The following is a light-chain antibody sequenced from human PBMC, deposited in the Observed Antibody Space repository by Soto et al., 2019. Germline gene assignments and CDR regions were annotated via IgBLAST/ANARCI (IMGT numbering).Light chain of an antibody. CDR3: QQYNTYVT. V-gene: IGKV1-5*03. J-gene: IGKJ1*01. CDR1: QSISSW. CDR2: QAS. Sequence: DIQMTQSPSILSASVGDRVTITCRASQSISSWLAWYQQKPGKAPKLLIYQASSLQSGVSSRFSGSGSGTEFTLTISSLQPDDFATYYCQQYNTYVTFGQGTKVEIQ.